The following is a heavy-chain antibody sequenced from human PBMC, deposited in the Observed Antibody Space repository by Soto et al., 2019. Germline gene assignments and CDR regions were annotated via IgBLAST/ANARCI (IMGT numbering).Heavy chain of an antibody. V-gene: IGHV3-30*04. CDR1: GFSLSRDP. J-gene: IGHJ4*02. Sequence: QVQLVQSGGGVVQPGRSLRLSCEASGFSLSRDPIQWVRQAPGKGLEWVARISFGGSIKYYADSVKGRFIISRDNSRNTEYEEMTSLSIEDTGAYYCAKDAPRYSAFDFTLWGQGSRVIVSS. D-gene: IGHD3-9*01. CDR2: ISFGGSIK. CDR3: AKDAPRYSAFDFTL.